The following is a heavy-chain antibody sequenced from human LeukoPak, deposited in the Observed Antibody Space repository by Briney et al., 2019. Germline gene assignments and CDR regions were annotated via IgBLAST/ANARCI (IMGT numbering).Heavy chain of an antibody. J-gene: IGHJ5*02. CDR2: ISAYNGNT. Sequence: ASVKVSCKASGYTFTSYGISWVRQAPGQGLEWMGWISAYNGNTNYAQKFQGRVTMTADTSSSTAYMELRSLRSDDTATYYCVRDPAPLRGSGNVDWLDPWGQGTLVTVSS. CDR1: GYTFTSYG. V-gene: IGHV1-18*01. CDR3: VRDPAPLRGSGNVDWLDP. D-gene: IGHD3-10*01.